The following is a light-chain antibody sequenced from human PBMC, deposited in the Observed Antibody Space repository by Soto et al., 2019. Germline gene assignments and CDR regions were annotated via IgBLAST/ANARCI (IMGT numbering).Light chain of an antibody. Sequence: EIVLTQSPDTLSLFPGERATLSCRASQSVSSTYLAWYQQKPGQAPRPLISAASSRATGTPDRFSGSGSGTDSTLTISRLEPENFAVYYCQQYGSSRWTFGQGTKVEIK. CDR1: QSVSSTY. CDR3: QQYGSSRWT. J-gene: IGKJ1*01. V-gene: IGKV3-20*01. CDR2: AAS.